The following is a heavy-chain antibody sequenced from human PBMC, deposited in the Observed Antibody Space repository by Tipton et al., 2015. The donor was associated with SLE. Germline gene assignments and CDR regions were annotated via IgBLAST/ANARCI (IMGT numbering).Heavy chain of an antibody. CDR2: INHSGST. Sequence: TLSLTCAVYGGSFSGYYWSWIRQPPGKGLEWIGEINHSGSTHYNASLKSRVTITVDTSKNQFSLKLSSVTAADTAVYYFAAYSTGRDGEDYWGQGTLVTVSS. CDR1: GGSFSGYY. D-gene: IGHD6-19*01. J-gene: IGHJ4*02. V-gene: IGHV4-34*01. CDR3: AAYSTGRDGEDY.